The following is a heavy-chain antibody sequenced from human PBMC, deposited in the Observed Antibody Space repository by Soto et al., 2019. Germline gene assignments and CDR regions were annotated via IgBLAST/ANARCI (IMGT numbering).Heavy chain of an antibody. J-gene: IGHJ5*02. CDR2: TYYRSKWYD. Sequence: SQTLSLTCVISGDSVSSNSAAWNWIRQSPSRGLEWLGRTYYRSKWYDDYAVSVRSRITINPDTSKNQFSLQLNSVTPEDTAVYYCARVDLRRSSLFWFDPWGQGTLVTVSX. D-gene: IGHD6-6*01. V-gene: IGHV6-1*01. CDR3: ARVDLRRSSLFWFDP. CDR1: GDSVSSNSAA.